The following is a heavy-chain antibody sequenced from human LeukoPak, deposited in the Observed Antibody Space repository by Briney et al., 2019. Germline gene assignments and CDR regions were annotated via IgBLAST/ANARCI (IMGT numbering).Heavy chain of an antibody. J-gene: IGHJ4*02. V-gene: IGHV4-30-2*01. CDR3: ARRLATTGRYYFDY. D-gene: IGHD1-1*01. CDR2: IYHSGST. Sequence: SETLSLTCAVSGGSISSGGYSWSWIRQPPGKGLEWIGYIYHSGSTYYNPSLKSRVTISVDASKNQFSLRLSSVTAADTALYYCARRLATTGRYYFDYWGQGALVTVSS. CDR1: GGSISSGGYS.